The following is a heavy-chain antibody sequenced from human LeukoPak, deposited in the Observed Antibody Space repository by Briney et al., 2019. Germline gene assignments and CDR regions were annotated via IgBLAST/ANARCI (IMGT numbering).Heavy chain of an antibody. CDR1: GGTFSSYA. Sequence: GSSVKVSXKASGGTFSSYAISWVRQAPGQGLEWMGRIIPIFGTANYAQKFQGRVTITTDESTSTAYMELSSLRSEDTAVYYCARDSLKKAGGTTMAGDWGQGTLVTVSS. CDR2: IIPIFGTA. V-gene: IGHV1-69*05. J-gene: IGHJ4*02. D-gene: IGHD6-13*01. CDR3: ARDSLKKAGGTTMAGD.